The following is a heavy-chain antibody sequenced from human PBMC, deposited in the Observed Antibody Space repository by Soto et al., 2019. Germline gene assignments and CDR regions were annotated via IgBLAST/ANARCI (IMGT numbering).Heavy chain of an antibody. CDR1: GFTFSSYA. CDR2: ISGSGGST. Sequence: GGSLSLSCAASGFTFSSYAMSWVRQAPGKGLEWVSAISGSGGSTYYADSVKGRFTISRDNSKNTLYLQMNSLRAEDTAVYYCAKPLIETSEGYYYYGMDVWGQGTTVTVS. V-gene: IGHV3-23*01. CDR3: AKPLIETSEGYYYYGMDV. J-gene: IGHJ6*02. D-gene: IGHD1-26*01.